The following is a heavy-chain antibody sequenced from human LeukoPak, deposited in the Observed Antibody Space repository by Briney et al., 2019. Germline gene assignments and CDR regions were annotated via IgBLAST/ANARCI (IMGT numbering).Heavy chain of an antibody. J-gene: IGHJ5*02. CDR2: IYYSGST. Sequence: PSETLSLTCTVSGGSISSYYWRWIRQPPGKGLEWIGYIYYSGSTNYNPSLKSRVTISVDTSKNQFSLKLSSVTAADTAVYYCARRGCSSTSCYYNWFDPWGQGTLVTVSS. D-gene: IGHD2-2*01. V-gene: IGHV4-59*08. CDR1: GGSISSYY. CDR3: ARRGCSSTSCYYNWFDP.